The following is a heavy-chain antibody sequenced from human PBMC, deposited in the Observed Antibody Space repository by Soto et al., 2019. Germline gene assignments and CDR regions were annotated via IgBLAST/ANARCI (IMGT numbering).Heavy chain of an antibody. CDR1: GGSISSYY. CDR3: ARRITGTTHDY. CDR2: IYYSGST. Sequence: SETLSLTCTVSGGSISSYYWSWIRQPPGKGLEWIGYIYYSGSTNYNPSLKSRATISVDTSKNQFSLKLSSVTAADTAVYYCARRITGTTHDYSGQGTLVTVSS. V-gene: IGHV4-59*01. D-gene: IGHD1-7*01. J-gene: IGHJ4*02.